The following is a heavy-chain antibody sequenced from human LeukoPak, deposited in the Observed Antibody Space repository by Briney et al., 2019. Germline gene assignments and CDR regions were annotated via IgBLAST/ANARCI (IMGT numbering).Heavy chain of an antibody. D-gene: IGHD1-14*01. J-gene: IGHJ4*02. CDR1: GDSVSRNSAA. Sequence: SQTLSLTCAISGDSVSRNSAAWNWIRQSPSRGLEWLGRTYYRSKCYNDYAVSVKSRITVNPDTSKNPFSLQLDSVTSEDTAVYYCARSHEGNLDYWDQGTLVTVSS. CDR3: ARSHEGNLDY. CDR2: TYYRSKCYN. V-gene: IGHV6-1*01.